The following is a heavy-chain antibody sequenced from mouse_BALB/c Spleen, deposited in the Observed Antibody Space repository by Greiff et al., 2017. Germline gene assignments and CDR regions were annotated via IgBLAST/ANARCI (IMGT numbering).Heavy chain of an antibody. V-gene: IGHV5-6-5*01. CDR3: ARAFYYFDY. CDR2: ISSGGST. Sequence: EVQRVESGGGLVKPGGSLKLSCAASGFTFSSYAMSWVRQTPEKRLEWVASISSGGSTYYPDSVKGRFTISRDNARNILYLQMSSLRSEDTAMYYCARAFYYFDYWGQGTTLTVSS. J-gene: IGHJ2*01. CDR1: GFTFSSYA.